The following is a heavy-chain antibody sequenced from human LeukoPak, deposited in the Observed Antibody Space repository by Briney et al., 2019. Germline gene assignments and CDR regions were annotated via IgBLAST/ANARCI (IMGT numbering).Heavy chain of an antibody. CDR3: ARPRLLYGSGPILV. J-gene: IGHJ4*02. D-gene: IGHD3-10*01. Sequence: GSLRLSCAASGFTVSSNYMTWIRQPPGKGLEWIGEMSHSGYPNYNPSLKSRVAISVDTSKNQFSLNLTSVTAADTAVYYCARPRLLYGSGPILVWGQGNLVTVSS. V-gene: IGHV4-34*01. CDR1: GFTVSSNY. CDR2: MSHSGYP.